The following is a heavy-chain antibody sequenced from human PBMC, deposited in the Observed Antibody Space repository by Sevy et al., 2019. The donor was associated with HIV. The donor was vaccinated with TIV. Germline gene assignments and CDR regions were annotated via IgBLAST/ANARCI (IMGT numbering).Heavy chain of an antibody. D-gene: IGHD3-10*01. Sequence: GESLKISCAASGFTFSSYGMHWVRQAPGKGLEWVAVISYDGSNKYYADSVKGRFTISRDNSKNTLYRQMNSLRAEDTAVYYCAKDALLWFRELSAGMDVWGQGTTVTVSS. V-gene: IGHV3-30*18. CDR3: AKDALLWFRELSAGMDV. J-gene: IGHJ6*02. CDR2: ISYDGSNK. CDR1: GFTFSSYG.